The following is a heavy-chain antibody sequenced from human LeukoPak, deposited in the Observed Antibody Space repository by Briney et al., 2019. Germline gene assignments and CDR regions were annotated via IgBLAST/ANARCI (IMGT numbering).Heavy chain of an antibody. V-gene: IGHV3-53*01. CDR2: IYTGGNT. J-gene: IGHJ4*02. CDR1: EFTVSSSY. CDR3: ARAGGYSSGRYYFDY. D-gene: IGHD6-19*01. Sequence: GGSLRLSCVASEFTVSSSYMSWVRQAPGKGLEWVSNIYTGGNTNYADSVKGRFTISRDNPKNTLYLQMNSLRAENTAVYYCARAGGYSSGRYYFDYWGQGTLVTVSS.